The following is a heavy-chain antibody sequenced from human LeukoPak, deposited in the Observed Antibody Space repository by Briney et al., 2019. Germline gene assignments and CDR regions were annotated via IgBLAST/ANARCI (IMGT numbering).Heavy chain of an antibody. Sequence: VASVKVSCKASGYTFTSYYMHWVRQAPGQGLEWMGIINPSGGSTSYAQKFQGRVAMTRDTSISTAYMELISLRSDDTAVYYCARDSGMVPDYWGQGTLVTVSS. CDR1: GYTFTSYY. J-gene: IGHJ4*02. V-gene: IGHV1-46*01. CDR3: ARDSGMVPDY. CDR2: INPSGGST. D-gene: IGHD4/OR15-4a*01.